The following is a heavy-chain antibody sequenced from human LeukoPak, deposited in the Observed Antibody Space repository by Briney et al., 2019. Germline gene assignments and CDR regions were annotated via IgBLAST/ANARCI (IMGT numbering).Heavy chain of an antibody. CDR1: GFTFSSYE. Sequence: GGSLRLSCAASGFTFSSYEMNWVRQAPGKGLEWVLYISSSGSNIYYADSVKGRFTISRDNAKNSLYLQMNSVRAEDTAVYYCAELGITMIGGVWGKGTTVTISS. V-gene: IGHV3-48*03. CDR2: ISSSGSNI. J-gene: IGHJ6*04. D-gene: IGHD3-10*02. CDR3: AELGITMIGGV.